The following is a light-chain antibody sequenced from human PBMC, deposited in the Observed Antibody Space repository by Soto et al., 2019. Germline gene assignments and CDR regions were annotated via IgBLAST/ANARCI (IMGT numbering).Light chain of an antibody. Sequence: EIVLTQSPGTLSLSPGERATLSCRASQSVSSSYLAWYQQKPGQAPRLLIYGASSRATGIPDRFSGSGSGTDFTLTISRLEPEDFALYYCQQYNIWPSITFGQWTRLEIK. CDR3: QQYNIWPSIT. CDR2: GAS. J-gene: IGKJ5*01. CDR1: QSVSSSY. V-gene: IGKV3-20*01.